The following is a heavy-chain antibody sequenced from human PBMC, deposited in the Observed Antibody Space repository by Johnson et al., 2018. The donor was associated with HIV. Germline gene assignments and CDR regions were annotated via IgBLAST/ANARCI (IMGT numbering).Heavy chain of an antibody. V-gene: IGHV3-30*03. CDR1: GFTFSSYG. D-gene: IGHD3-3*01. CDR3: ARPMGTYYNFWSGSNAFDI. Sequence: QVQLVESGGGLVQPGGSLRLSCAASGFTFSSYGMHWVRQAPGKGLEWVAVISYDGSNKYYVDSVKGRFTISRDNSKNTLYLQMNSLRPEDTAVYYCARPMGTYYNFWSGSNAFDIWGQGTMVTVSS. CDR2: ISYDGSNK. J-gene: IGHJ3*02.